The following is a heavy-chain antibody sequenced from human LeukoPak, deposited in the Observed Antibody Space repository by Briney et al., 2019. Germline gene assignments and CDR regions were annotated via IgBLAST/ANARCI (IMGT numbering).Heavy chain of an antibody. J-gene: IGHJ4*02. CDR1: GFTFSSYA. V-gene: IGHV3-30-3*01. Sequence: GGSLRLSCAASGFTFSSYAMHWVRQAPGKGLEWVAVMSYDGSNKYYADSVKGRFTISRDNSKNTLYLQMNSLRAEDTAVYYCARGANYSSEGYYFDYWGQGTLVTVSS. CDR3: ARGANYSSEGYYFDY. CDR2: MSYDGSNK. D-gene: IGHD6-19*01.